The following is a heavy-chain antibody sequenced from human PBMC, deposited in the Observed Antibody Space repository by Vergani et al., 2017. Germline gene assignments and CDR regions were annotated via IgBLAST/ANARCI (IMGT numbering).Heavy chain of an antibody. D-gene: IGHD1-20*01. CDR3: ARDGGGSITGTTFNY. CDR2: INPNSGGT. J-gene: IGHJ4*02. Sequence: QVQLVQSGAEVKKPGASVKVSCKASGYTFTGYYMHWVRQAPGQGLEWMGWINPNSGGTNYAQKFQGWVTMTRDTSISTAYMELSRLRSYDTAVYYCARDGGGSITGTTFNYWGQGTLVTVSS. V-gene: IGHV1-2*04. CDR1: GYTFTGYY.